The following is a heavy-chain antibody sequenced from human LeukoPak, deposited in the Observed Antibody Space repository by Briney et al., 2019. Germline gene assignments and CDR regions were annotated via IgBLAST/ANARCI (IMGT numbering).Heavy chain of an antibody. V-gene: IGHV3-23*01. CDR3: AKKAGWDYYDSSGYYAPYYYYYMDV. J-gene: IGHJ6*03. CDR1: GFTFHNYE. D-gene: IGHD3-22*01. Sequence: GGSLRLSCVASGFTFHNYEMNWVRQAPGKGLEWVSAISGSGGSTYYADSVKGRFTISRDNSKNTLYLQMNSLRAEDTAVYYCAKKAGWDYYDSSGYYAPYYYYYMDVWGKGTTVTISS. CDR2: ISGSGGST.